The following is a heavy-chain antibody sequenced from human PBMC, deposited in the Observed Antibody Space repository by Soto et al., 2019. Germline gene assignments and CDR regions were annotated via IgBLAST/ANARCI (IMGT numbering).Heavy chain of an antibody. Sequence: SETLSLTCTASGGSISSGGYYWSWIRQHPGKGLEWIGYIYYSGSTYYNPSLKSRVTISVDTSKNQFSLKLSSVTAADTAVYYCATILYHHILTGYWFDPWGQGTLVTVSS. CDR3: ATILYHHILTGYWFDP. J-gene: IGHJ5*02. D-gene: IGHD3-9*01. CDR2: IYYSGST. V-gene: IGHV4-31*03. CDR1: GGSISSGGYY.